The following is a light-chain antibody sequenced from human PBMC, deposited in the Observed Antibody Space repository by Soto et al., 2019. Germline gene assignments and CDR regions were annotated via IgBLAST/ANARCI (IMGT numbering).Light chain of an antibody. CDR1: SSDVGGHNL. J-gene: IGLJ1*01. CDR3: CSYAGDSFTYV. V-gene: IGLV2-23*01. Sequence: QSALTQPASVSGSPGQSITISCTGTSSDVGGHNLVSWYQQHPDKAPKVIIYEAYRRPSGVSTRFSGYKSGNTASLTISGLQAEDEASYYCCSYAGDSFTYVFGTGTKITLL. CDR2: EAY.